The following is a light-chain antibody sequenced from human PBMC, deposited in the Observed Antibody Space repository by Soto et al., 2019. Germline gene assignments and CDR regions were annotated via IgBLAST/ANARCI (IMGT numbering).Light chain of an antibody. J-gene: IGLJ3*02. CDR1: ISNLGSNF. V-gene: IGLV1-47*01. CDR3: AAWDDSLSGVV. CDR2: RNN. Sequence: QSVLTQPPSASGTPVQRVTISCSGSISNLGSNFIYWYQQLPGAAPKLLISRNNERPSGVPDRFSGSKSGTSASLAISGLRSEDEADYHCAAWDDSLSGVVFGGGTKVTVL.